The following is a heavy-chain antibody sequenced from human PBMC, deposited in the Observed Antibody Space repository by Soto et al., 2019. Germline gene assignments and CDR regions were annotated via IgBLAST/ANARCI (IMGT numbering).Heavy chain of an antibody. Sequence: ASAKVSCKASDYTFTSFGIPWVRQAPGHGLAWMGWISVNNGNTNYAQKFQGRVTMTTDTSTNTAYMELWTLRSDDTAAYYCARAFSYGSYWYFDLWGRGTLVTVSS. J-gene: IGHJ2*01. V-gene: IGHV1-18*01. CDR2: ISVNNGNT. D-gene: IGHD5-18*01. CDR3: ARAFSYGSYWYFDL. CDR1: DYTFTSFG.